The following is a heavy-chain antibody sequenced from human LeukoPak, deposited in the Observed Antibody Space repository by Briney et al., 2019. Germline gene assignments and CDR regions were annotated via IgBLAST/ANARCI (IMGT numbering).Heavy chain of an antibody. CDR3: ASGSYGQFDY. CDR2: ISSGSTTI. CDR1: GFTFSSYS. J-gene: IGHJ4*02. Sequence: GGSLRLSCAGTGFTFSSYSMNWVRQAPGKGLEWVSYISSGSTTIYCADSVKGRFTISRDNAKNSLYLQMSGLRDEDTAVYYCASGSYGQFDYWGQGTLVTVSS. V-gene: IGHV3-48*02. D-gene: IGHD5-18*01.